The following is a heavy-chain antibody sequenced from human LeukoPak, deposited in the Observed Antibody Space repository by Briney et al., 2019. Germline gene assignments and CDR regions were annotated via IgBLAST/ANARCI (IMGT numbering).Heavy chain of an antibody. CDR3: AKVPSRVLGVTAPLRY. V-gene: IGHV3-23*01. CDR1: GFTFSSYA. D-gene: IGHD3-10*01. J-gene: IGHJ4*02. Sequence: GGSLRLSCAASGFTFSSYAMTWVRRAPGKGLEWVSLMSTSADRIYYADSVKGRFTIPRDNSKNTLYLQMNSLRAEDTAVYYCAKVPSRVLGVTAPLRYWGQGTLVTVSS. CDR2: MSTSADRI.